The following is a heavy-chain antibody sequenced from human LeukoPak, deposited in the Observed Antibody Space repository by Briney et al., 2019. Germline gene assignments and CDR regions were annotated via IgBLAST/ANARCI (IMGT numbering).Heavy chain of an antibody. V-gene: IGHV4-34*01. CDR1: GGSFSGYY. D-gene: IGHD5-18*01. CDR2: INHSGST. J-gene: IGHJ1*01. Sequence: SETLSLTCAVYGGSFSGYYWSWIRQPSGKGLEWIGEINHSGSTNYNPSLKSRVTISVDTSKNQFSLKLSSVTAADTAVYYCARGQGVQLWLRYFQHWGQGTLVTVSS. CDR3: ARGQGVQLWLRYFQH.